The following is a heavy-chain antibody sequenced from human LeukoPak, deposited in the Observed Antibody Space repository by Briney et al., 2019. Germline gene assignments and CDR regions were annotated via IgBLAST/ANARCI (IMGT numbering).Heavy chain of an antibody. V-gene: IGHV3-49*04. CDR1: GFTFTDYG. D-gene: IGHD2-15*01. CDR3: DSSGYFDY. Sequence: GGSLRPSCTTSGFTFTDYGFSWVRQAQGKGLEWVAFIRSKPYGGTTEYAASVKGRFTISRDDSKSIVYLQMNSLKTEDTAIYYCDSSGYFDYWSQGTLVTVSS. J-gene: IGHJ4*02. CDR2: IRSKPYGGTT.